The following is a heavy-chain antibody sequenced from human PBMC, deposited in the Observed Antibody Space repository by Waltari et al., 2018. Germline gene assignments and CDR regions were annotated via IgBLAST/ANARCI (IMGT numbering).Heavy chain of an antibody. CDR1: GGSFRGYY. J-gene: IGHJ6*03. D-gene: IGHD6-19*01. CDR2: INHSGST. V-gene: IGHV4-34*01. Sequence: QVQLQQWGAGLLKPSETLSLTCAVYGGSFRGYYWSWIRQPPGQGLEWIGEINHSGSTNYNPSLKSRVTISVDTSKNQFSLKLSSVTAADTAVYYCARGCVEQWLVLSYYYYMDVWGKGTTVTVSS. CDR3: ARGCVEQWLVLSYYYYMDV.